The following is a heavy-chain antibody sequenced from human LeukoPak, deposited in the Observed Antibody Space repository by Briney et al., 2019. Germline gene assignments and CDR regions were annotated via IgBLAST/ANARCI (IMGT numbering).Heavy chain of an antibody. J-gene: IGHJ3*02. V-gene: IGHV3-21*01. Sequence: AGGSLRLSCAASGFIFSSYSMNWIRQAPGKGLEWVSSISSSSTYIYYADSVKGRFTISRDNAKNSLYLQMNSLRAEDTAVYYCARYNGYMVPYDIWGQGTMVTVSS. CDR2: ISSSSTYI. CDR1: GFIFSSYS. CDR3: ARYNGYMVPYDI. D-gene: IGHD5-24*01.